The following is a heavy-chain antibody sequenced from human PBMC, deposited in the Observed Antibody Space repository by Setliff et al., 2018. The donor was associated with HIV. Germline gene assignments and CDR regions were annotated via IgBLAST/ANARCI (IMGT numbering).Heavy chain of an antibody. Sequence: TLSLTCTVSGASISSSSHHWAWIRQPPGKGLEYIGNIYYTGSTHHNPSLESRVATSVDTSKNQFSLKLSSVTAADTAVYYCARIVRWELVATSTFFYYYMDVWGKGTTVTVS. D-gene: IGHD1-26*01. CDR1: GASISSSSHH. J-gene: IGHJ6*03. CDR3: ARIVRWELVATSTFFYYYMDV. CDR2: IYYTGST. V-gene: IGHV4-39*01.